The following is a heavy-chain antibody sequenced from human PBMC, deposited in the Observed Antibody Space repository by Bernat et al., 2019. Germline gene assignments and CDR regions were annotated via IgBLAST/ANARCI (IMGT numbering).Heavy chain of an antibody. Sequence: EVQLVESGGGLVQPGGSLRLSCAASGFTVSSNYMSWVRQAPGKGLEWVSVIYSGGTTYSADSVKGRFTISRDNSKNTLELQMTSLRAEDTAVYYCAGGYLLDVWGQGTTVTVSS. D-gene: IGHD2-15*01. CDR2: IYSGGTT. J-gene: IGHJ6*02. CDR1: GFTVSSNY. V-gene: IGHV3-66*02. CDR3: AGGYLLDV.